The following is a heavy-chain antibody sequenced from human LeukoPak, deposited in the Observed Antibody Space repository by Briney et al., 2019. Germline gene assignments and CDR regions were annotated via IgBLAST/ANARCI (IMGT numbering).Heavy chain of an antibody. CDR2: IIPILGIA. CDR3: ASLGRRHIDY. CDR1: GGTFSSYA. Sequence: ASVKVSCKASGGTFSSYAISWVRQAPGQGLEWMGRIIPILGIANYAQKFRGRVTITADKSTSTAYMELSSLRSEDTAVYYCASLGRRHIDYWGQGTLVTVSS. J-gene: IGHJ4*02. V-gene: IGHV1-69*04.